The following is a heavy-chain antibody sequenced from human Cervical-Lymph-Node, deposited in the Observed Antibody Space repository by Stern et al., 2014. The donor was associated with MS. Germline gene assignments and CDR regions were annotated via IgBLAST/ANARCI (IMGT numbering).Heavy chain of an antibody. V-gene: IGHV4-30-2*01. CDR1: GDSVSSGGYC. Sequence: QVQLQESGSGLVKPSQTLSLTCAVSGDSVSSGGYCWSWVRQPPGKGLEWIGCIYQSGSTYYNPSLKSRVTISVDRSKNQFSLKLSSVTAADTAVYYCARAGTNAKYYYGLDVWGQGTTVTVSS. CDR3: ARAGTNAKYYYGLDV. CDR2: IYQSGST. D-gene: IGHD1-1*01. J-gene: IGHJ6*02.